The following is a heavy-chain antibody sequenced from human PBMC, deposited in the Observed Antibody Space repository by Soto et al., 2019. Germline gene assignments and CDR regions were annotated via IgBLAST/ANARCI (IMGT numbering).Heavy chain of an antibody. J-gene: IGHJ4*02. D-gene: IGHD2-21*02. V-gene: IGHV4-30-2*01. CDR1: GGSISSGGYS. CDR3: ARGVAVVVTAYFDY. CDR2: YYHSGST. Sequence: QLQLQESGSGLVKPSQTLSLTCAVSGGSISSGGYSWSWIRQPPGKGLEWIGYYYHSGSTNYNPSLKGQGTISVDRSKNQFSLKLSSVTAADTAVYYCARGVAVVVTAYFDYWGKGTLVTVSS.